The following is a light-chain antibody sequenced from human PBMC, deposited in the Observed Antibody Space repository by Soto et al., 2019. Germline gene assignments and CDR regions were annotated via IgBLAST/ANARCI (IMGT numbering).Light chain of an antibody. J-gene: IGLJ3*02. Sequence: QSVLTQPASVSGSPGQSITISCTGTSSDVGSYNLVSWYQQHPGKAPKLMIYEVSKRPSGVSNRFSGSKSGNTASLTISGLQAEDEADYYSCSYAGSSKVFGGGTKVTVL. CDR2: EVS. CDR1: SSDVGSYNL. V-gene: IGLV2-23*02. CDR3: CSYAGSSKV.